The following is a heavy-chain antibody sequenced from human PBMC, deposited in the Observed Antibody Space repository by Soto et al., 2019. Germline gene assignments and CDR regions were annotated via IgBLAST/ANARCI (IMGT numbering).Heavy chain of an antibody. D-gene: IGHD2-2*01. CDR1: GFSFSSYA. CDR2: IWYDGVNK. J-gene: IGHJ4*02. Sequence: GSLRLSCAASGFSFSSYAMHWVPQAPGKGLEWGAVIWYDGVNKYYADSVKGRFTISRDNSNNTLYVQMNSLKAEDTAVYYCVRDPYLPAAGRLSSLHYWGPGTLVTVSS. CDR3: VRDPYLPAAGRLSSLHY. V-gene: IGHV3-33*01.